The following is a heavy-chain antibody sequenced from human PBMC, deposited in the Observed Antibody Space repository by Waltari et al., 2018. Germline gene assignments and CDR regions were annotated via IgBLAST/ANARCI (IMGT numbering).Heavy chain of an antibody. D-gene: IGHD6-6*01. Sequence: QVQLQQSGPGLVKPSQTLPLTCAISGDRVSSNSSAWNWIRQSQSSGLEWLGRTYYRSKWYNDYAVSVKSRITINPDTSKNQFSLQLNSVTPEDTAVYYCARDLLILPEPYSSSSQAFDIWGQGTMVTVSS. J-gene: IGHJ3*02. V-gene: IGHV6-1*01. CDR3: ARDLLILPEPYSSSSQAFDI. CDR2: TYYRSKWYN. CDR1: GDRVSSNSSA.